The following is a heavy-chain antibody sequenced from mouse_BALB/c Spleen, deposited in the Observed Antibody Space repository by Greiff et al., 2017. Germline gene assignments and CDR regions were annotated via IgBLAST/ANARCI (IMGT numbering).Heavy chain of an antibody. CDR2: INPYNDGT. V-gene: IGHV1-14*01. D-gene: IGHD2-3*01. J-gene: IGHJ3*01. CDR3: ARGDWDGYYVPFAY. Sequence: QLQQSGPELVKPGASVKMSCKASGYTFTSYVMHWVKQKPGQGLEWIGYINPYNDGTKYNEKFKGKATLTSDKSSSTAYMELSSLTSEDSAVYYCARGDWDGYYVPFAYWGQGTLVTVSA. CDR1: GYTFTSYV.